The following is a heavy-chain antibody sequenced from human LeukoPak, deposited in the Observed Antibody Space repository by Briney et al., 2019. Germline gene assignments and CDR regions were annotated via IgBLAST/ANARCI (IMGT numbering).Heavy chain of an antibody. Sequence: GASVKVSCKASGGTFSSYAISWVRQAPGQGLEWMGWISAYNGNTNYAQKLQGRVTMTTDTSTSTAYMELRSLRSDDTAVYYCARRLDYYDSSGYYKGGDYFDYWGQGTLVTVSS. CDR2: ISAYNGNT. CDR3: ARRLDYYDSSGYYKGGDYFDY. V-gene: IGHV1-18*01. D-gene: IGHD3-22*01. J-gene: IGHJ4*02. CDR1: GGTFSSYA.